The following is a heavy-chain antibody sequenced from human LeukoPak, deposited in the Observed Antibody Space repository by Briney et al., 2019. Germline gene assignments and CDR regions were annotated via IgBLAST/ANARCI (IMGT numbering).Heavy chain of an antibody. CDR2: IYYSGST. CDR3: ARDPSTGTFDY. V-gene: IGHV4-30-4*01. J-gene: IGHJ4*02. D-gene: IGHD1-1*01. CDR1: GGSISSGDYY. Sequence: SETLSLTCTVSGGSISSGDYYWSWIRRPPGKGLEWIGYIYYSGSTYYNPSLKSRVTISVDTSKNQFSLKLSSVTAADTAVYYCARDPSTGTFDYWGQGTLVTVSS.